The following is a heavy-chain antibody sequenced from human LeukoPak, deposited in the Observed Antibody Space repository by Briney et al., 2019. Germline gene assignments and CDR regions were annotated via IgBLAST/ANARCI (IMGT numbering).Heavy chain of an antibody. J-gene: IGHJ4*02. V-gene: IGHV3-30*02. Sequence: GGSLRLSCAASGFTFSSYGMHWVRQAPGKGLEWVAFIRYDGSNKYYADSVKGRFTISRDNSKNTLYLQMNSLRAEDTAVYYCAKDLRAYYYDSSALAYWGQGTLVTVSS. CDR1: GFTFSSYG. CDR3: AKDLRAYYYDSSALAY. CDR2: IRYDGSNK. D-gene: IGHD3-22*01.